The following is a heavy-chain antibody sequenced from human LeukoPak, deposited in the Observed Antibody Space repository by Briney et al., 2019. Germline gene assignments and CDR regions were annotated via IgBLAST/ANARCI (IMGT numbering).Heavy chain of an antibody. CDR3: ARGRGRTYYYDSSGYYFSY. CDR1: GYTFTGYY. D-gene: IGHD3-22*01. CDR2: INPNSGGT. Sequence: ASVKVSCKASGYTFTGYYMHWVRQAPGQGLEWMGWINPNSGGTNYAQKFQGRVTMTRDTSIGTAYMELSRLRSDDTAVYYCARGRGRTYYYDSSGYYFSYWGQGTLVTVSS. V-gene: IGHV1-2*02. J-gene: IGHJ4*02.